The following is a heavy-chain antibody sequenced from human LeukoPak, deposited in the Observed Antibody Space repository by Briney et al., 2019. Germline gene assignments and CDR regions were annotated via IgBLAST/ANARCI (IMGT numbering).Heavy chain of an antibody. Sequence: SVKVSCEASGGTFSSYAISWVRQAPGQGLEWMGGIIPIFGTANYAQKFQGRVTITTDESTSTAYMELSSLRSEDTAVYYCARGPLYCSSTSCYSPGYYYYYMDVWGKGTTVTVSS. J-gene: IGHJ6*03. CDR2: IIPIFGTA. D-gene: IGHD2-2*01. CDR3: ARGPLYCSSTSCYSPGYYYYYMDV. CDR1: GGTFSSYA. V-gene: IGHV1-69*05.